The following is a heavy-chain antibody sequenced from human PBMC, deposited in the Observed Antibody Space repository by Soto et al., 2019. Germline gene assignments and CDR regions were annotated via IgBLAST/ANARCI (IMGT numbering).Heavy chain of an antibody. Sequence: QVQLVESGGGLVKPGGSLRLSCAASGFTFSDHYMSWIRQAPGKGREWVSYISSSGDIIYYADSVKGRFTISRDNAKNSLYLQMNSLRAEDTAVYYCARDLGYYDSSGYFDYWGQGTLVTVSS. D-gene: IGHD3-22*01. J-gene: IGHJ4*02. V-gene: IGHV3-11*01. CDR2: ISSSGDII. CDR3: ARDLGYYDSSGYFDY. CDR1: GFTFSDHY.